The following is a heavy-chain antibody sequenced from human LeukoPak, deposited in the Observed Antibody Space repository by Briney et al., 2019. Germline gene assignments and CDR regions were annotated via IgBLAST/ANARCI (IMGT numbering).Heavy chain of an antibody. Sequence: GAPLKISCKGSGSPFTSYWIGWVRQTPGKGLEWMGIIYPGDSESKYNPSLQGQVTISADKSISTAYLQWSSLKASDPAMYYCARIEGSTFDYWGQGTLGTVS. CDR3: ARIEGSTFDY. V-gene: IGHV5-51*01. J-gene: IGHJ4*02. CDR2: IYPGDSES. CDR1: GSPFTSYW.